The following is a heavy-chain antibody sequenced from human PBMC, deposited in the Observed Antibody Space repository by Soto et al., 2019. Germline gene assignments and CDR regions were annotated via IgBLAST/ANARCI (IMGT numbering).Heavy chain of an antibody. Sequence: QVQLVQSGAEVKKPGSSVKVSCKASGGSLTNYGVSWVRQAPGQGLEWMGGIIPVFGTANYAQKFQGRVTIAAAADTAVYYCARGDATKLGVTNYYGMDVWGQGTTVTVSS. CDR2: IIPVFGTA. V-gene: IGHV1-69*12. CDR3: MDV. D-gene: IGHD3-22*01. CDR1: GGSLTNYG. J-gene: IGHJ6*02.